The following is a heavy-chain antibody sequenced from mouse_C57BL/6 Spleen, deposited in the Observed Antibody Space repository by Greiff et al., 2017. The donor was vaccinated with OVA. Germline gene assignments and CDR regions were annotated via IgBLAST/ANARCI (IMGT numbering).Heavy chain of an antibody. CDR1: GFTFSSYA. CDR2: ISDGGSYT. Sequence: EVMLVESGGGLVKPGGSLKLSCAASGFTFSSYAMSWVRQTPEKRLEWVATISDGGSYTYYPDNVKGRFTISRDNAKNNLYLQMSHLKSEDTAMYYCARGGKLSFAYWGQGTLVTVSA. J-gene: IGHJ3*01. CDR3: ARGGKLSFAY. V-gene: IGHV5-4*03.